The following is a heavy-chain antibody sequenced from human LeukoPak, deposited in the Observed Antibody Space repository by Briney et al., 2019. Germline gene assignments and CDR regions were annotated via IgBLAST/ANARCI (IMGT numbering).Heavy chain of an antibody. CDR2: INAGNGNT. CDR1: GYTFTSYA. Sequence: ASVKVSCKASGYTFTSYAMHWVRQAPGQRLEWMGWINAGNGNTKYSQKFQGRVTITRDTSASTAYMELSSLRSEDTAVYYCARDSTSSGSFLPFYCYYYGMDVWGQGTTVTVSS. J-gene: IGHJ6*02. V-gene: IGHV1-3*01. D-gene: IGHD1-26*01. CDR3: ARDSTSSGSFLPFYCYYYGMDV.